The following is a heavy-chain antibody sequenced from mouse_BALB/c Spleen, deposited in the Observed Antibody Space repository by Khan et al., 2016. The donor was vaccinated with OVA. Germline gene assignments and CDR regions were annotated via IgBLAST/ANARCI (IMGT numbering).Heavy chain of an antibody. V-gene: IGHV2-6-2*01. CDR1: GFSLTSFA. CDR2: IWSDGRT. Sequence: QVQLQQSGPDLVAPSQSLSITCSVSGFSLTSFAIHWVRQPPGKGLEWLVVIWSDGRTTYNSSLKSRLSISKDNSKSQVFLKINSLQTDDTAMDYCARHQFPLSMDSWGQGTSVTVSS. CDR3: ARHQFPLSMDS. J-gene: IGHJ4*01.